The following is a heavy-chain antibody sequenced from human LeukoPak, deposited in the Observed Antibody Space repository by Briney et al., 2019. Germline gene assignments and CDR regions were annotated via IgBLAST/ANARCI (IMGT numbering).Heavy chain of an antibody. V-gene: IGHV3-21*01. J-gene: IGHJ6*03. Sequence: GGSLRLSSAASGFDFSGYSMVWVRQAPGKGLEWVSSITSSSSSTYYADSVKGRFTISRDNAKASLYLQMNSLRAGDTAVYYCARENGGFGESLGQYYFYMDVWGKGTTVTVSS. CDR2: ITSSSSST. CDR1: GFDFSGYS. D-gene: IGHD3-10*01. CDR3: ARENGGFGESLGQYYFYMDV.